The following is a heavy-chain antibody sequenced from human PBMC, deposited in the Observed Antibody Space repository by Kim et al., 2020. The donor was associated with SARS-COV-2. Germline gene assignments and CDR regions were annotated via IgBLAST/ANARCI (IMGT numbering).Heavy chain of an antibody. J-gene: IGHJ6*02. D-gene: IGHD6-19*01. CDR2: IWYDGSNK. CDR1: GFTFSSYG. V-gene: IGHV3-33*01. Sequence: GGSLRLSCAASGFTFSSYGMHWVRQAPGKGLEWVAVIWYDGSNKYYADSVKGRFTISRDNSKNTLYLQMNSLRAEDTAVCYCAREQQWLVKNTYYYYGMDVWGQGTPVTVSS. CDR3: AREQQWLVKNTYYYYGMDV.